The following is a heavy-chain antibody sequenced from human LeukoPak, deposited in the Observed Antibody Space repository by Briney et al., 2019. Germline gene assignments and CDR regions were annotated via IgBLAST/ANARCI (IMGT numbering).Heavy chain of an antibody. J-gene: IGHJ4*02. CDR3: ARGRSYDSSGYLVADFDY. CDR2: IYYSGST. Sequence: SETLSLTCTVSGGSISSGDYYWSWIRQPPGKGLEWIGYIYYSGSTYYNPSLKSRVTISVDSSRNQFSLKLRSVTAADTAVYYCARGRSYDSSGYLVADFDYWGQGTLVTVSS. D-gene: IGHD3-22*01. CDR1: GGSISSGDYY. V-gene: IGHV4-30-4*01.